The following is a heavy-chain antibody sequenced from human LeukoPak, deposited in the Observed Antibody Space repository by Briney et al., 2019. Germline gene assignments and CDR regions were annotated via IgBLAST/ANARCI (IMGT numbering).Heavy chain of an antibody. CDR2: IHDDGRT. V-gene: IGHV4/OR15-8*01. D-gene: IGHD6-25*01. J-gene: IGHJ5*02. Sequence: PSETLSLTCSVSGGSMSDSITWGWVRQPPGKGLEWLANIHDDGRTAPNPSLRSRLTISQDRSKNQFSLKVSSVTAADTAFYYCAKVLTAAGLDLWGQGILVTVSS. CDR1: GGSMSDSIT. CDR3: AKVLTAAGLDL.